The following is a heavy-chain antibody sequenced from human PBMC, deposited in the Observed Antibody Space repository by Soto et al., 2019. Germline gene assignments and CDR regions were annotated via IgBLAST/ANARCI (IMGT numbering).Heavy chain of an antibody. CDR3: AHRRPYSNSPEYFFDY. D-gene: IGHD6-6*01. Sequence: QITLKESGPTLVKPTQTLTLTCTFSGFSLSTSGVDVDWIRQPPGKALEWLALIYWDDDKRYSPSLKNRLAITKGTSKNQVVLTMTNMDPLDTATCYCAHRRPYSNSPEYFFDYWGQGTLVTVSS. V-gene: IGHV2-5*02. CDR1: GFSLSTSGVD. CDR2: IYWDDDK. J-gene: IGHJ4*02.